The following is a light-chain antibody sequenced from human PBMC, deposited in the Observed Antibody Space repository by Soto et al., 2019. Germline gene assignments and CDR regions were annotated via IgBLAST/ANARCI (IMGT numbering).Light chain of an antibody. Sequence: QSVLTQLPSASGTPGQRVTISCSGSSSNIGSNYVYWYQQLPGTAPKLLISRNNQRPSGVPDRFSGSKSGTSVSLAISGLRSEDEAEYYCAAWDDSLSGWVFGGGTKLTVL. J-gene: IGLJ3*02. CDR3: AAWDDSLSGWV. V-gene: IGLV1-47*01. CDR1: SSNIGSNY. CDR2: RNN.